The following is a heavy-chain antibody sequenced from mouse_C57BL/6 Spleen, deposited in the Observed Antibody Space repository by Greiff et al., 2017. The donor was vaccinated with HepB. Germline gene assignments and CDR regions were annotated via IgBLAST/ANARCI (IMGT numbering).Heavy chain of an antibody. CDR2: IDPSDSET. D-gene: IGHD2-1*01. J-gene: IGHJ4*01. CDR3: ASSIYYGNPYAMDY. CDR1: GYTFTSYW. V-gene: IGHV1-52*01. Sequence: VQLQQPGAELVRPGSSVKLSCKASGYTFTSYWMHWVKQRPIQGLEWIGNIDPSDSETNYNQKFKDKATLTVDKSSSTAYMQLSSLTSEDSAVYYCASSIYYGNPYAMDYWGQGTSVTVSS.